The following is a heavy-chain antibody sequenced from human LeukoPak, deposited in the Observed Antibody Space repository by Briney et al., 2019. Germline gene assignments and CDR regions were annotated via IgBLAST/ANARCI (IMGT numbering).Heavy chain of an antibody. CDR2: INHSGST. J-gene: IGHJ5*02. D-gene: IGHD2-2*01. V-gene: IGHV4-34*01. CDR1: GGSFSGYY. Sequence: SETLSLTRAVYGGSFSGYYWSWIRQPPGKGLEWIGEINHSGSTNYNPSLKSRVTISVDTSKDQFSLKLSSVTAADTAVYYCARVRYCSSTSCPWGQGTLVTVSS. CDR3: ARVRYCSSTSCP.